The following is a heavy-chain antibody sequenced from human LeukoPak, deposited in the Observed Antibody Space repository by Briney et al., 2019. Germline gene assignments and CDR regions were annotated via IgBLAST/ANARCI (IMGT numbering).Heavy chain of an antibody. CDR2: ISSTSNYI. D-gene: IGHD6-13*01. CDR3: ARAGGRYSSSWFKFDY. CDR1: GFTFTTYS. V-gene: IGHV3-21*01. J-gene: IGHJ4*02. Sequence: GGSLRLSCATSGFTFTTYSIHWVRQAPGKGLEWVSSISSTSNYIYYADSVTGRFTISIANDKDSMFLQMNRLRAEDTAVYYCARAGGRYSSSWFKFDYWGQGTLVTVSS.